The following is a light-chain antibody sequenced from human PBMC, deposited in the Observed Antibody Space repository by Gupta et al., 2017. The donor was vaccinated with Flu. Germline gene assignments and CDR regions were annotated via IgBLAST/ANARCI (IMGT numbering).Light chain of an antibody. CDR2: DAS. CDR1: QSVSSY. V-gene: IGKV3-11*01. Sequence: EIVLTQSPATLSLSPGERATLSCRASQSVSSYLAWYQQKPGQAPRLLIYDASITATGIPARFSGSGFGTDFTLTISSREPEDFAVYYCQQRSNWPPITFGQGTRLEIK. CDR3: QQRSNWPPIT. J-gene: IGKJ5*01.